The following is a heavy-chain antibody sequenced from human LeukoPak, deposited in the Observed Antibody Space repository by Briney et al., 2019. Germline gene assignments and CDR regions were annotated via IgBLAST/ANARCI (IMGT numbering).Heavy chain of an antibody. CDR3: ARERSGSFDY. CDR1: GFTFSGYW. J-gene: IGHJ4*02. CDR2: MNSDGSST. Sequence: GGSLRLSCAASGFTFSGYWMHWVRQAPGKGLVWVSGMNSDGSSTSYADSVKGRFTISRDNAKNTLYLQMNSLRGEDTAVYHCARERSGSFDYWGQGTPVTVSS. D-gene: IGHD3-10*01. V-gene: IGHV3-74*01.